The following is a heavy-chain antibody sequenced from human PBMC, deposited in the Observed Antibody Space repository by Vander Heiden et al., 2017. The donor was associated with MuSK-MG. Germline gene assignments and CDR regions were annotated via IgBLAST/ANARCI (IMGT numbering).Heavy chain of an antibody. J-gene: IGHJ4*02. D-gene: IGHD3-10*01. CDR3: ARDRGLGYFDY. CDR1: GFTFTSYS. CDR2: ISSSSSTI. Sequence: EVQLVESGGGLVQPGGSLRLSCAASGFTFTSYSMNWVRQAPGNGLEWVSYISSSSSTIYYADSVKGRFTISRDNAKNSLYLQMNSLRAEDTAVYYCARDRGLGYFDYWGQGTLVTVSS. V-gene: IGHV3-48*01.